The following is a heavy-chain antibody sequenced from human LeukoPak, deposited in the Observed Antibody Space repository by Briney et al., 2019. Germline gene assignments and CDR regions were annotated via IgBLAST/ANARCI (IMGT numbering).Heavy chain of an antibody. D-gene: IGHD2-15*01. V-gene: IGHV3-48*03. CDR2: ISSSGSAT. Sequence: PGGSLRLSCAASGFMFNSYEMNWVRQAPGKGLEWVSYISSSGSATLTADSVKGRFTTSRDNAKNSLYLQMNSLRAEDTAVYYCARLYCSGGSCYSRGYYYMDVWGKGTTVTVSS. CDR3: ARLYCSGGSCYSRGYYYMDV. J-gene: IGHJ6*03. CDR1: GFMFNSYE.